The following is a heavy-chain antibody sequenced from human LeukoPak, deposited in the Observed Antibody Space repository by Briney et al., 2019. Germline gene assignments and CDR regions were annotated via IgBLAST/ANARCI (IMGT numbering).Heavy chain of an antibody. V-gene: IGHV4-4*08. Sequence: SETLSLTCTVSGGSISSYYWSWIRQSPGQGLEWIGYIWPSGSTNYNPSLSGRVAISLDKSRNHFTLMVTAVTAADTAFYYCVRKGPEHLPTYFDHWGRGILVTVSS. CDR1: GGSISSYY. CDR3: VRKGPEHLPTYFDH. CDR2: IWPSGST. D-gene: IGHD2-21*01. J-gene: IGHJ4*02.